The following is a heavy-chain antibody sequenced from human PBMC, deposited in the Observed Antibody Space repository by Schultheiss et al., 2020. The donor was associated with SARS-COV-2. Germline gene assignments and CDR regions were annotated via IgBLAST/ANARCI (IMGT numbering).Heavy chain of an antibody. CDR1: GFSLSTSGVG. CDR3: AHTPITMIVVGNDAFDL. J-gene: IGHJ3*01. V-gene: IGHV2-5*01. CDR2: IYWYDDK. Sequence: SSPTLVKPTQTLTLTCTLSGFSLSTSGVGVGWIRQPPGKALEWLALIYWYDDKYYSTSLKSKLTITNDTSKNQVVLTMTNMDPVDTATYYCAHTPITMIVVGNDAFDLWGQGTMVTVSS. D-gene: IGHD3-22*01.